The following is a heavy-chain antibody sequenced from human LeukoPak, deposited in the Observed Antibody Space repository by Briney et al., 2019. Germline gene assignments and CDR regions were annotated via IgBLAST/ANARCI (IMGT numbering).Heavy chain of an antibody. CDR2: ISYDGSNK. D-gene: IGHD6-13*01. CDR1: GFTFSSYG. V-gene: IGHV3-30*18. Sequence: GGSLRLSCAASGFTFSSYGMHWVRQAPGKGLEWVAVISYDGSNKYYADSVKGRFTISRDNSKNTLYLQMNSLRAEDTAVYYCAKASGIAAAASDYWGQGTLVTVSS. CDR3: AKASGIAAAASDY. J-gene: IGHJ4*02.